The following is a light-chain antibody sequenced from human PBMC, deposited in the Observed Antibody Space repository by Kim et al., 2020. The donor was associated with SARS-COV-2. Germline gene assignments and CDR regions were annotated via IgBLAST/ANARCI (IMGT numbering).Light chain of an antibody. J-gene: IGLJ3*02. CDR1: SGSVSTSYY. CDR3: VLYMGSGIWV. V-gene: IGLV8-61*01. CDR2: STN. Sequence: GGTVTLTCGLSSGSVSTSYYPSCYQQTPGQAPRTLIYSTNTRSSGVPDRFSGSILGNKAALTITGAQADDESDYYCVLYMGSGIWVFGGGTKLTVL.